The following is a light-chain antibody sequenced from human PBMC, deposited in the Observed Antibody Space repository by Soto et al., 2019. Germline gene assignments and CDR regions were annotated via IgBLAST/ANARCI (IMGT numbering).Light chain of an antibody. CDR1: SSDVGAYKY. CDR3: SSYSSSSTLFV. CDR2: EGS. Sequence: QSALTQPGSGSGSPGQSITISCTGTSSDVGAYKYVSWCQQHPGKAPKVRIYEGSNRPSGVSNRFSGSKSGNTASLTISGLQAEDEADYFCSSYSSSSTLFVFGTGTKVTVL. J-gene: IGLJ1*01. V-gene: IGLV2-14*01.